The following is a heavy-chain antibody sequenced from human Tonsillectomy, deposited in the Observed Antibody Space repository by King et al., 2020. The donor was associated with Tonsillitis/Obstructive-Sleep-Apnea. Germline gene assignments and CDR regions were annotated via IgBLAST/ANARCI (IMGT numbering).Heavy chain of an antibody. Sequence: QLVQSGAEVMKPGASVKVSCMASGYTFTGYYMHWVRQAPGQGLEWMGWINPNSGGTNYAQKFQGRVTMTRDTSISTAYMELSRLRCDDTATYYCARVAYYYDSSGPLDYWGQGTLVTVSS. CDR3: ARVAYYYDSSGPLDY. J-gene: IGHJ4*02. D-gene: IGHD3-22*01. CDR2: INPNSGGT. CDR1: GYTFTGYY. V-gene: IGHV1-2*02.